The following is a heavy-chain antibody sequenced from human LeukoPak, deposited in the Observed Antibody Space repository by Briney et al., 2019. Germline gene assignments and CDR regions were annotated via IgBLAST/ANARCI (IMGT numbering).Heavy chain of an antibody. D-gene: IGHD3-16*02. CDR2: INHSGST. CDR1: GGSISSRSYY. V-gene: IGHV4-39*07. CDR3: ARGIYKYYDYVWGSYRHEYYFDY. J-gene: IGHJ4*02. Sequence: SETLSLTCTVSGGSISSRSYYWGWIRQPPGKGLESIGEINHSGSTNYNPSLKSRVTISVDTSKNQFSLKLSSVTAADTAVYYCARGIYKYYDYVWGSYRHEYYFDYWGQGTLVTVSS.